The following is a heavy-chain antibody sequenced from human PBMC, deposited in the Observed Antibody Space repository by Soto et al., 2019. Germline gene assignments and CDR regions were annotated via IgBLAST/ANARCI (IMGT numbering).Heavy chain of an antibody. V-gene: IGHV3-30*18. Sequence: QVQLVESGGGMVQPGRSLRLSCAASGFTFSSYGMHWVRQAPGKGLEWVAVISYDGSNKYYADSVKGRFTISRDNSKNTLYLQMNSLRAEDTAVYYCAKGPRIAGFSRGAFDIWGQGTMVTVSS. CDR1: GFTFSSYG. CDR2: ISYDGSNK. J-gene: IGHJ3*02. D-gene: IGHD6-13*01. CDR3: AKGPRIAGFSRGAFDI.